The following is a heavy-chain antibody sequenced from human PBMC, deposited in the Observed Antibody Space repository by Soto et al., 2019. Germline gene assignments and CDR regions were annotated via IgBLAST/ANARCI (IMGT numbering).Heavy chain of an antibody. D-gene: IGHD6-25*01. J-gene: IGHJ6*02. V-gene: IGHV4-34*01. Sequence: SETLSLTCAVSGGSFSGYYWSWIRQPPGKGLEWIGDINHSGSTNYNPSLKSRVTISVDTSKNQFSLKLSSVTAADTARYFCARAAGGCDYGMDVWGQGTTVTVSS. CDR3: ARAAGGCDYGMDV. CDR1: GGSFSGYY. CDR2: INHSGST.